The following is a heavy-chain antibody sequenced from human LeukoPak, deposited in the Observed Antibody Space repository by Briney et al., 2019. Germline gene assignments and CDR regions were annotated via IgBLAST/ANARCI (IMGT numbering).Heavy chain of an antibody. CDR2: IYPGDSDI. J-gene: IGHJ3*01. D-gene: IGHD6-19*01. Sequence: GESLKISCKGSGYSFTNYWIGWVRQMPEKGLEWMGIIYPGDSDIRYSPSFQGRVTISADKSTTTAHLQWSSLKVSDTAMDYCARQKAGDAFDFWGQGTMVTVSS. V-gene: IGHV5-51*01. CDR3: ARQKAGDAFDF. CDR1: GYSFTNYW.